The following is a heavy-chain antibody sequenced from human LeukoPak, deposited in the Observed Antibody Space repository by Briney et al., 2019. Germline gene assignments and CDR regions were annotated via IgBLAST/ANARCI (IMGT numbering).Heavy chain of an antibody. V-gene: IGHV4-59*01. CDR1: GVSISSYY. CDR2: IYYSGST. CDR3: AREGRGHTISD. J-gene: IGHJ4*02. D-gene: IGHD3-3*01. Sequence: SETLSLTCTVSGVSISSYYWSWIRQPPGKGLEWIGYIYYSGSTNYNPSLKSRVTISVDTSKNQFSLKLSSVTAADTAVYYCAREGRGHTISDWGQGTLVTVSS.